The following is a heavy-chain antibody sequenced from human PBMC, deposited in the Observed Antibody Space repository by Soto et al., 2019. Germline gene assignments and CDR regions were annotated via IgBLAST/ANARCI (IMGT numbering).Heavy chain of an antibody. CDR1: GFTFDDYG. V-gene: IGHV3-20*04. J-gene: IGHJ3*02. CDR3: ARDLDYGDYGSAFDI. D-gene: IGHD4-17*01. CDR2: INWNGGST. Sequence: PGGSLRLSCAASGFTFDDYGMSWVRQAPGKGLEWVSGINWNGGSTGYADSVKGRFTISRDNAKNSLYLQMNSLRAEDTALYYCARDLDYGDYGSAFDIWGQGTMVTVSS.